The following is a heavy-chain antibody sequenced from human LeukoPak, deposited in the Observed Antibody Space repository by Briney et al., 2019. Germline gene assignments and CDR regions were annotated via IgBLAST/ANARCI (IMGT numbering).Heavy chain of an antibody. CDR1: GFTFSSYE. D-gene: IGHD4-23*01. V-gene: IGHV3-48*03. Sequence: GRSLRFSCAASGFTFSSYEMNWVRQAPGKGLERVSYISTSGSTIYYADSVKGRFTISRDNAKNSLYLQMNSLRAEDTAVDYCARDGPVVTTRFDNWGQGTLVTVSS. CDR2: ISTSGSTI. CDR3: ARDGPVVTTRFDN. J-gene: IGHJ4*02.